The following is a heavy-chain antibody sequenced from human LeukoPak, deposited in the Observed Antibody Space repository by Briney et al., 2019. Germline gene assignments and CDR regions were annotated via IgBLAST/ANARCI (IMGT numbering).Heavy chain of an antibody. V-gene: IGHV7-4-1*02. CDR2: INTNTGNP. CDR3: ATRYSGSHYCCRDV. D-gene: IGHD6-13*01. CDR1: GYSFTSFG. Sequence: ASVKVSRKHSGYSFTSFGMNWVRPAPPQGLEWLGWINTNTGNPTHGQRLPGPFFFSSDTSVSTAYLQNKTLKAEDTALYYSATRYSGSHYCCRDVWGKGTAVIVSS. J-gene: IGHJ6*03.